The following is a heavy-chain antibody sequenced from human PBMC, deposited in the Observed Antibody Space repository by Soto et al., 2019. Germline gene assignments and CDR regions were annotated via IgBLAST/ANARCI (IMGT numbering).Heavy chain of an antibody. D-gene: IGHD3-22*01. V-gene: IGHV1-2*04. CDR2: INPNSGGT. CDR3: ARGVYYYDSSGYDYYYGMDV. Sequence: ASVKVSCKASGYTFTGYYMHWVRQAPGQGLEWMGWINPNSGGTNYAQKFQGWVTMTRDTSISTAYMELSRLRSDDTAVYYCARGVYYYDSSGYDYYYGMDVWGQGTTVTVSS. J-gene: IGHJ6*02. CDR1: GYTFTGYY.